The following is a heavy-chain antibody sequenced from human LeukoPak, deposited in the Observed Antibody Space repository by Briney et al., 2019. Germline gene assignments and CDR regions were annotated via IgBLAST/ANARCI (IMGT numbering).Heavy chain of an antibody. CDR2: ISGSGGNT. Sequence: PGGSLRLSCAASGFTFSSYGMSWVRQAPGKGLEWVSAISGSGGNTYYADSVKGRFTISRDNSKNTLYLQMNSLRAEDTAVYYCAKFSSSGSSNWFDPWGQGTLVTVSS. CDR1: GFTFSSYG. V-gene: IGHV3-23*01. D-gene: IGHD1-26*01. CDR3: AKFSSSGSSNWFDP. J-gene: IGHJ5*02.